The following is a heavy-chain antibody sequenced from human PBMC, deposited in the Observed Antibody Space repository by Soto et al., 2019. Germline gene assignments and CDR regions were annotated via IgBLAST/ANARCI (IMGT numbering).Heavy chain of an antibody. CDR2: ISGSGGST. D-gene: IGHD1-26*01. CDR3: ARRGSGSYYDY. J-gene: IGHJ4*02. V-gene: IGHV3-23*01. Sequence: GGSLRLSCAASGFIFRSYGMHWVRQAPVKGLEWVSAISGSGGSTYYADYVKGRFTISRDNSKNTLYLQMNSLRAEDTAVYYCARRGSGSYYDYWGQGTLVTVSS. CDR1: GFIFRSYG.